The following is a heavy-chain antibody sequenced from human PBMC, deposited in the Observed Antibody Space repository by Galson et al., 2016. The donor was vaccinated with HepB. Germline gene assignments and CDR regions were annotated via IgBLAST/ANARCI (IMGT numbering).Heavy chain of an antibody. Sequence: SLRLSCAASGFTFSSYWMHWVRQAPGQGLEWVANIKRDGSQREDVDSVKGRFTISRDNARSLLYLQMYSLRVEDTAVYYCARDMSSGWYWVYFDYWGQGTLATVSS. CDR3: ARDMSSGWYWVYFDY. CDR2: IKRDGSQR. V-gene: IGHV3-7*03. CDR1: GFTFSSYW. D-gene: IGHD6-19*01. J-gene: IGHJ4*02.